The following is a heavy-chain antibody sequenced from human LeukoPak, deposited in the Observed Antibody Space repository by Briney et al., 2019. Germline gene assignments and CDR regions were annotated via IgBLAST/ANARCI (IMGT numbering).Heavy chain of an antibody. CDR2: INWNGGST. CDR3: AKGHYSSGYWYFDL. CDR1: GFTFDDYG. D-gene: IGHD3-10*01. V-gene: IGHV3-20*04. Sequence: GGSLRLSCAASGFTFDDYGMSWVRQAPGKGLEWVSGINWNGGSTGYADSVKGRFTISRDNAKNSLYLQMNSLRPEDTALYFCAKGHYSSGYWYFDLWGRGTLVSVSS. J-gene: IGHJ2*01.